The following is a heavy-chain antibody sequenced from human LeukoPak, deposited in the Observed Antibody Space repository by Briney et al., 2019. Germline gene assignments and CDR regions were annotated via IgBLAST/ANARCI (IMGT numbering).Heavy chain of an antibody. CDR1: GFTFSNYA. D-gene: IGHD1-26*01. J-gene: IGHJ4*02. Sequence: GGSLRLSCAASGFTFSNYAMSWVRQAPGKGLEWVSSISSSGGGTHYADSVKGRFTISRDNSKNTLSLQMNSLKAEDTAVYYCAKINSGSYTDYWGQGTLVTVSS. CDR3: AKINSGSYTDY. CDR2: ISSSGGGT. V-gene: IGHV3-23*01.